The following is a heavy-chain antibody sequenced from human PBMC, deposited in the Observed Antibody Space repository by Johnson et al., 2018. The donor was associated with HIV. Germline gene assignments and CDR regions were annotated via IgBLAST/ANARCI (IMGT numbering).Heavy chain of an antibody. CDR3: AKGTAVADDAFDI. D-gene: IGHD6-19*01. J-gene: IGHJ3*02. V-gene: IGHV3-66*01. CDR2: IYSGGST. Sequence: MLLVESGGGLVQPGGSLRLSCAASGFTFSSYDMHWVRQATGKGLEWVSVIYSGGSTYYADSVKGRFTISRDNSKNTVYLQMNSLRAEDTAVYYCAKGTAVADDAFDIWGQGTMVTVSS. CDR1: GFTFSSYD.